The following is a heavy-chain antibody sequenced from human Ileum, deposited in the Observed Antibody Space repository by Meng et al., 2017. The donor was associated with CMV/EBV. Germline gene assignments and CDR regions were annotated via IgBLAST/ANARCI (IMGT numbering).Heavy chain of an antibody. Sequence: ASVKVSCKASGYTFTSYGISWVRQAPGQGLEWMGWISAYNGNTNYAQKLQGRVTMTTDTSTSTAYMELRSLRSDDTAVYYCARVHYDFWSGYLPYGRDVWGQGNTVTVSS. CDR1: GYTFTSYG. V-gene: IGHV1-18*01. CDR2: ISAYNGNT. D-gene: IGHD3-3*01. J-gene: IGHJ6*02. CDR3: ARVHYDFWSGYLPYGRDV.